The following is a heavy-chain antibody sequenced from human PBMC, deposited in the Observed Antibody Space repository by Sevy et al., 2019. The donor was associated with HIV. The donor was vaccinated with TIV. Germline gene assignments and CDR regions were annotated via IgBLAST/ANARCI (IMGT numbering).Heavy chain of an antibody. Sequence: GGSLRLSCAASGFAFYDYSMSWIRQAPGKGLEWVATLSFGCGKINYADSVKGRFTMSRDNSKYSFYLQMDNLRVEDTALYYCAREGCTRPHDYWGQGTRVTVSS. CDR1: GFAFYDYS. CDR3: AREGCTRPHDY. D-gene: IGHD2-8*01. J-gene: IGHJ4*02. CDR2: LSFGCGKI. V-gene: IGHV3-23*01.